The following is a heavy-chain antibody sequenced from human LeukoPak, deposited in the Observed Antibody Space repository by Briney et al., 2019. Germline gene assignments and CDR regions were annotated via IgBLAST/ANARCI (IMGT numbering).Heavy chain of an antibody. CDR2: INPNSGGT. CDR1: GYTFTGYY. V-gene: IGHV1-2*02. D-gene: IGHD2-15*01. CDR3: ARGPSDYCSGGSCYSGYYYYYMDV. Sequence: GASVKVSYKASGYTFTGYYMHWVRQAPGQGLEWMGWINPNSGGTNYAQKFQGRVTMTRDTSISTAYMELSRLRSDDTAVYYCARGPSDYCSGGSCYSGYYYYYMDVWGKGTTVTVSS. J-gene: IGHJ6*03.